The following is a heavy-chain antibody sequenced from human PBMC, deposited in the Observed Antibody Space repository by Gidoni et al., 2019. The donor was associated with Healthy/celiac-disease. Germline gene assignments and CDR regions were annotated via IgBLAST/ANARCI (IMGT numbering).Heavy chain of an antibody. D-gene: IGHD3-10*01. CDR1: GFTFSSYA. CDR2: ISNDGSNK. J-gene: IGHJ6*03. CDR3: ARDYYGSGSYLYYYYYMDV. V-gene: IGHV3-30-3*01. Sequence: QVQLVESGGGVVQPGRSLRLSCAPSGFTFSSYAMHWVRPAPGKGLEWVAVISNDGSNKYSADSVKGRFTISRDNSKNTLYLQMNSLRAEDTAVYYCARDYYGSGSYLYYYYYMDVWGKGTTVTVSS.